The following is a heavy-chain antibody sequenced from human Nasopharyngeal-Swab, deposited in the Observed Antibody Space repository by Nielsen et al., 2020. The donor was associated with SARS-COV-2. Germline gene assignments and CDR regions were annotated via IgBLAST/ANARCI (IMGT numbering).Heavy chain of an antibody. V-gene: IGHV3-23*01. J-gene: IGHJ2*01. CDR1: GFTFSSYA. CDR2: ISGSGGST. Sequence: GGSLRLSCAASGFTFSSYAMSWVRQAPGKGLEWVSAISGSGGSTYYADSVKGRFTISRDNSKNTLYLQMNSLRAEDTAVYYCAKDEALRFLEWFSSRYFDLWGRGTLVTVSS. CDR3: AKDEALRFLEWFSSRYFDL. D-gene: IGHD3-3*01.